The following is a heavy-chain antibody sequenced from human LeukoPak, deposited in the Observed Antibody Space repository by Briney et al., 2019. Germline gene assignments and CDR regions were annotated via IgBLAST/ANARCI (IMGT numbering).Heavy chain of an antibody. CDR2: INHSGST. J-gene: IGHJ5*02. D-gene: IGHD3-10*01. V-gene: IGHV4-34*01. CDR3: ARGRLLWFGELSRSWFDP. CDR1: GGSFSGYY. Sequence: PSETLSLTCAVYGGSFSGYYWSWIRQPPGKGLEWIGEINHSGSTNYNPSLKSRVTISVDTSKNQFSLKLSSVTAADTAVYYCARGRLLWFGELSRSWFDPWGQGTLVTVSS.